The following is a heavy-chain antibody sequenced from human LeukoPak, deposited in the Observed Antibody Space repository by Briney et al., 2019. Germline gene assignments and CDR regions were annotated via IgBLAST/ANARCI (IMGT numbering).Heavy chain of an antibody. CDR2: ISHSGSA. CDR3: ASPPSYYYETSGYSHDAFDL. J-gene: IGHJ3*01. Sequence: PSETLSLTCTASGGPLSSNTYYWGWIRQPPGKGLEWIGSISHSGSAYYNPSLKSRVSISVDTSMTQMSLKLSSVTASDTAVYYCASPPSYYYETSGYSHDAFDLWGQGTMITVSS. CDR1: GGPLSSNTYY. D-gene: IGHD3-22*01. V-gene: IGHV4-39*01.